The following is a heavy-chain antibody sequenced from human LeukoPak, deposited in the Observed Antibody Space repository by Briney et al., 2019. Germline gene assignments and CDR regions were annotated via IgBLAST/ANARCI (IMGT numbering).Heavy chain of an antibody. CDR3: ARHNQWLAYFDY. J-gene: IGHJ4*02. V-gene: IGHV4-39*01. Sequence: SETLSLTCTVSGGSISSSSYYWGWIRQPPGKGLERIGSIYYSGSTYYNPSLKSRVTISVDTSKNQFSLKLSSVTAADTAVYYCARHNQWLAYFDYWGQGTLVTVSS. CDR2: IYYSGST. D-gene: IGHD6-19*01. CDR1: GGSISSSSYY.